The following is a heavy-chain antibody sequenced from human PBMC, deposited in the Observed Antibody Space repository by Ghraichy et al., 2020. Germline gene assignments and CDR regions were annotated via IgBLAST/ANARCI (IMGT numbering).Heavy chain of an antibody. J-gene: IGHJ1*01. CDR2: ISWNSGSI. Sequence: GGSLRLSCAASGFTFDDYAIHWVRQAPGKGLEWVSGISWNSGSIGYADSVKGRFTISRDNAKNSLYLQMNSLRAEDTALYYCAKDTGVGSGWYLYFQHWGQGTLVTVSS. CDR3: AKDTGVGSGWYLYFQH. D-gene: IGHD6-19*01. V-gene: IGHV3-9*01. CDR1: GFTFDDYA.